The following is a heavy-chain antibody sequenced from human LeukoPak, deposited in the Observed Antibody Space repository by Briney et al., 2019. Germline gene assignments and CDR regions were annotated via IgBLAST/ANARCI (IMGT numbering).Heavy chain of an antibody. CDR2: INHSGST. D-gene: IGHD3-22*01. V-gene: IGHV4-34*01. J-gene: IGHJ4*02. CDR3: ARDRYYYDSSGYYSLDY. CDR1: GGSFSGYY. Sequence: SETLSLTCAVYGGSFSGYYWSWIRQPPGKGLEWIGEINHSGSTNYNPSLKSRVTISVDTSKNQFSLKLSSVTAADTAVYYCARDRYYYDSSGYYSLDYWGQGTLVTVSS.